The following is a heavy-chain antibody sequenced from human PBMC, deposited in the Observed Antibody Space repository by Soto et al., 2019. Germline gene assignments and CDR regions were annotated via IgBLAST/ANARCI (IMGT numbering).Heavy chain of an antibody. CDR1: GFTFDDYA. Sequence: EVQLVESGGGLVQPGRSLRLSCAASGFTFDDYAMHWVRQAPGKGLEWVSGISWNSGSIGYADSVKGRFTISRDNAKNSLYLQMNSLRAEDTALYYCAGGGKQLVGNWFDPWGQGTLVTVSS. D-gene: IGHD6-13*01. CDR3: AGGGKQLVGNWFDP. J-gene: IGHJ5*02. V-gene: IGHV3-9*01. CDR2: ISWNSGSI.